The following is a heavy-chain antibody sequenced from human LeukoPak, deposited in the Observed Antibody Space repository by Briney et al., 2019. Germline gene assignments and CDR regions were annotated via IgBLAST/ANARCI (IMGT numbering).Heavy chain of an antibody. CDR1: GFTFSSYA. CDR2: ISGSGGST. D-gene: IGHD1-26*01. CDR3: AKGPDSGSYFYYYYYGMDV. J-gene: IGHJ6*02. Sequence: GGSLRLSCAASGFTFSSYAMSWVRQAPGKGLEWVSAISGSGGSTYYADSVKGRFTISRDNSKNTLYLQMNSLRAEDTAVYYCAKGPDSGSYFYYYYYGMDVWGQGTTVTVSS. V-gene: IGHV3-23*01.